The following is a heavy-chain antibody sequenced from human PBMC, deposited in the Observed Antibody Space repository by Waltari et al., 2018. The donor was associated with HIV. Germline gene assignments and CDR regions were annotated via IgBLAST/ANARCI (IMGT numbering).Heavy chain of an antibody. CDR1: GGSISSGDYY. Sequence: QVQLQESGPGLVKPSQTLSLTCTVSGGSISSGDYYWSWIRQPPGKGLEWMGYIYYSGSTYYNPSLKSRVTISVDTSKNQFSLKLSSVSAADTAVYYCARAGSVFGTSPYGMDVWGQGTTVTVSS. CDR2: IYYSGST. D-gene: IGHD2-2*01. V-gene: IGHV4-30-4*01. CDR3: ARAGSVFGTSPYGMDV. J-gene: IGHJ6*02.